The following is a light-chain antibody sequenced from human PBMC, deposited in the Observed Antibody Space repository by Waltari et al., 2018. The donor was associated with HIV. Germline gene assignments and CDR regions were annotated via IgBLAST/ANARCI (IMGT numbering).Light chain of an antibody. CDR3: QSFHGITAV. J-gene: IGLJ3*02. V-gene: IGLV6-57*02. CDR2: KDD. CDR1: SGRVASHY. Sequence: NFMLTQPHSVSASPGKTVTISCTGSSGRVASHYVPWYQQRPGSAPTTVIYKDDQRPSGVPDRFSGSINSSSNSASLTISGLKTEDEADYYCQSFHGITAVFGGGTKLTVL.